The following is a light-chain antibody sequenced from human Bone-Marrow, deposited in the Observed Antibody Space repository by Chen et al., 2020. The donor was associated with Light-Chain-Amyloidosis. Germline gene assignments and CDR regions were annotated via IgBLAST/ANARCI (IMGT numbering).Light chain of an antibody. Sequence: DIVMTQSPDSLAVSLGERAIINCKSSQSIFYSSTNKNYLAWYQQKAVQPPKLLISWTSTRQSGVPDRFRGSGSGTDFTLTISSLQAEDVAVYFCQQYFAPPLTFGGGTKVEIK. V-gene: IGKV4-1*01. J-gene: IGKJ4*01. CDR2: WTS. CDR1: QSIFYSSTNKNY. CDR3: QQYFAPPLT.